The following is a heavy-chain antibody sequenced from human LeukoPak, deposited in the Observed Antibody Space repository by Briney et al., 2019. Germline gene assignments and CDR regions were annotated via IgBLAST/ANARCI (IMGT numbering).Heavy chain of an antibody. CDR2: IKSKTDGGTT. CDR3: TTVGTTVTTR. D-gene: IGHD4-17*01. V-gene: IGHV3-15*01. CDR1: GFSVSSNY. Sequence: GGSLRLSCAASGFSVSSNYMSWVRQAPGKGLEWVGRIKSKTDGGTTDYAAPVKGRVTISRDDSKNTLYLQMNSLKTEDTAVYYCTTVGTTVTTRWGQGTLVTVSS. J-gene: IGHJ4*02.